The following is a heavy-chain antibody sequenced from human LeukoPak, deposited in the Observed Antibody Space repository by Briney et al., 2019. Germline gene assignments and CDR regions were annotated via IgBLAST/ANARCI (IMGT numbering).Heavy chain of an antibody. J-gene: IGHJ4*02. CDR3: ARSRDYYGSGSSQPDY. CDR2: IIAYNGNT. Sequence: ASVKVSCKASGYTFTSYGISWVRQAPGQGLEWMGWIIAYNGNTNYAQKLQGRVTMTTDTSTSTAYMELRSLRSDDTAVYYCARSRDYYGSGSSQPDYWGQGTLVTVSS. D-gene: IGHD3-10*01. V-gene: IGHV1-18*04. CDR1: GYTFTSYG.